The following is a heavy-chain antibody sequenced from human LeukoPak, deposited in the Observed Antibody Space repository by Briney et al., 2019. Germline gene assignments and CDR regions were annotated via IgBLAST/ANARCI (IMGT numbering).Heavy chain of an antibody. V-gene: IGHV1-69*04. CDR1: GGTFSSYA. Sequence: SVKISCKASGGTFSSYAISWVRQAPGQGLEWMGRIIPILGIANYAQKFQGRVTITADKSTSTAYMELSSLRSEDTAVYYCARGPAARETGTFDYWGQGTLVTVSS. CDR2: IIPILGIA. D-gene: IGHD2-2*01. J-gene: IGHJ4*02. CDR3: ARGPAARETGTFDY.